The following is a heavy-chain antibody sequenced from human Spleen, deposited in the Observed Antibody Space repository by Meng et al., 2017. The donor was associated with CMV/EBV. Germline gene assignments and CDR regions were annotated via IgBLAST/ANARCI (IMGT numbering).Heavy chain of an antibody. V-gene: IGHV1-18*04. CDR3: ARARYCSSTSCYAFDY. CDR1: GYTLTDYH. J-gene: IGHJ4*02. CDR2: ISAYNGNT. D-gene: IGHD2-2*01. Sequence: ASVKVSCKASGYTLTDYHMHWVRQAPGQGLEWMGWISAYNGNTNYAQKLQGRVTMTTDTSTSTAYMELRSLRSDDTAVYYCARARYCSSTSCYAFDYWGQGTLVTVSS.